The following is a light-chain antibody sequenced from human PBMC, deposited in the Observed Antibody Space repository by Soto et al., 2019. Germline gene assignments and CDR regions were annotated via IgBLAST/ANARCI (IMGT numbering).Light chain of an antibody. Sequence: EIVMTQSPATLSVSPGERATLSCRASQSISNNLAWYQQKHGQAPRLLIYGASTSATGIPARFSGSGSGTEFTLTISSLQSEEFAVYYCQQSNNWPPYTFGQGTKLEIK. J-gene: IGKJ2*01. CDR1: QSISNN. CDR2: GAS. V-gene: IGKV3-15*01. CDR3: QQSNNWPPYT.